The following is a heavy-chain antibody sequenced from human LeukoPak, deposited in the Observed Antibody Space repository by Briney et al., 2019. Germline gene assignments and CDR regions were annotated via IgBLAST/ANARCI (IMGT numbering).Heavy chain of an antibody. CDR1: GFTFSSYA. Sequence: GGSLRLSCAASGFTFSSYAMSWVRQAPGNGLEWASAISGSGGSTYYADSVKGRFTISRDNSKNTLYLQMNSLRAEDTAVYYCAKLEPRGWSYFDYWGQGTLVTVSS. D-gene: IGHD6-19*01. V-gene: IGHV3-23*01. CDR2: ISGSGGST. CDR3: AKLEPRGWSYFDY. J-gene: IGHJ4*02.